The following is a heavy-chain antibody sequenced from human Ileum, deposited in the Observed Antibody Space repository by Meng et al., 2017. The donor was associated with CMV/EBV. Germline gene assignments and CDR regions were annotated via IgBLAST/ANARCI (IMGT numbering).Heavy chain of an antibody. CDR1: GDSISRHY. V-gene: IGHV4-59*11. CDR2: ISNLGSP. J-gene: IGHJ5*02. CDR3: ARSSYSGSGTYDP. Sequence: CTVSGDSISRHYWNWIRQAPGKGLEWIGYISNLGSPVFNPSLRSRVTMSIDTSKNQFSLNLKSVTAADTAVYYCARSSYSGSGTYDPWGQGTLVTVSS. D-gene: IGHD3-10*01.